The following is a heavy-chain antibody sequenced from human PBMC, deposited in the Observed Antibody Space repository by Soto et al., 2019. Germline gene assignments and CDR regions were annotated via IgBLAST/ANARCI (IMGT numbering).Heavy chain of an antibody. CDR3: ARGSGDCSGGSCYSFDRYYFDY. V-gene: IGHV1-69*01. CDR2: VIPIFGTA. Sequence: QLQLVQSGAEVKKPGSSVKVSCKASGGTFSSYAISWVRQAPGQGLEWMGGVIPIFGTANYAQKFQGRVTMTGDESTSKAYMDLSSLRSEDTAVDYCARGSGDCSGGSCYSFDRYYFDYWGQGTLVTVSS. CDR1: GGTFSSYA. D-gene: IGHD2-15*01. J-gene: IGHJ4*02.